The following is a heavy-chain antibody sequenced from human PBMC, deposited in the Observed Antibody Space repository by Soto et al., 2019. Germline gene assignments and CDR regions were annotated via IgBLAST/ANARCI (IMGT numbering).Heavy chain of an antibody. CDR3: ARGFTMIVLRHYGMDV. V-gene: IGHV1-69*13. D-gene: IGHD3-22*01. J-gene: IGHJ6*02. CDR1: GGTFSSYA. Sequence: SVKVSCKASGGTFSSYAISWVRQAPGQGLEWMGGIIPIFGTANYAQKFQGRVTITADESTSTAYMELSSLRSEDTAVYYCARGFTMIVLRHYGMDVWGQGTTVTVSS. CDR2: IIPIFGTA.